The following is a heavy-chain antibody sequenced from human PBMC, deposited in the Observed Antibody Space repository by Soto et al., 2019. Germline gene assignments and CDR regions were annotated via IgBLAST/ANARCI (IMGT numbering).Heavy chain of an antibody. CDR1: GFTFSGFD. Sequence: EVQLVESGGNLVQPGGSLRLSCEASGFTFSGFDMHWVRQPTGKVLEWVSTIGTAGDTYYAVAVKGRFTISRDNAKNSLTPQMNSLRAVDTDVYVCARGQDVGAHSVDFLGQGTPVPGSS. CDR2: IGTAGDT. D-gene: IGHD3-16*01. J-gene: IGHJ4*02. CDR3: ARGQDVGAHSVDF. V-gene: IGHV3-13*01.